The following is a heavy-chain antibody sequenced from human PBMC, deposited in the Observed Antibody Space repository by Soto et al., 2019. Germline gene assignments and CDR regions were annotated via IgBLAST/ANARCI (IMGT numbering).Heavy chain of an antibody. D-gene: IGHD3-9*01. CDR1: GSPFTALP. J-gene: IGHJ4*02. V-gene: IGHV3-23*01. Sequence: EVQLLESGGGLVQPGGPRRPSFAASGSPFTALPWGGVRRAPGKGWGGSPAISGSGGSTYYADSVKGRFTISRDNSKNTLYLQMNSLRAEDTAVYYCAKADYDILTGYQPYFDYWGQGTLVTVSS. CDR2: ISGSGGST. CDR3: AKADYDILTGYQPYFDY.